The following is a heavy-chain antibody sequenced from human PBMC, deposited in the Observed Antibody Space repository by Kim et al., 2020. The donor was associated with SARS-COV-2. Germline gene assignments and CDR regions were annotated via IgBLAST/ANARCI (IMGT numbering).Heavy chain of an antibody. CDR2: INAGNGNT. CDR1: GYTFTSYA. Sequence: ASVKVSCKASGYTFTSYAMHWVRQAPGQRLEWMGWINAGNGNTKYSQKFQGRVTITRDTSASTAYMELSSLRSEDTAVYYCAREGIMITFGGVIGYFDLWGRGTLVTVSS. D-gene: IGHD3-16*01. V-gene: IGHV1-3*01. CDR3: AREGIMITFGGVIGYFDL. J-gene: IGHJ2*01.